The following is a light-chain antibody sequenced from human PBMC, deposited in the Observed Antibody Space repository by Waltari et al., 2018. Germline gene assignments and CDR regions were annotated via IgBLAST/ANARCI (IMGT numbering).Light chain of an antibody. Sequence: SYLLTQPPSVSVAPGKAARITCGGNNLGSKSVHWYQQEPGQAPVLVVYDDSDRPSGIPERFSGSNSGNTATLTISRDEAGDEADYYCQVWDSSSDHYVFGTGTKVTVL. J-gene: IGLJ1*01. V-gene: IGLV3-21*03. CDR1: NLGSKS. CDR3: QVWDSSSDHYV. CDR2: DDS.